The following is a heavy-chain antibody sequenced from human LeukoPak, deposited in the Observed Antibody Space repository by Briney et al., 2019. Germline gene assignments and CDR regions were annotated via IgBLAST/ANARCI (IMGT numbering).Heavy chain of an antibody. CDR3: ARDTITPPSAYGMDV. J-gene: IGHJ6*02. CDR1: GYTFTSYY. Sequence: GASVKVSCKASGYTFTSYYMHWVRRAPGQGLEWMGIINPSGGSTSYAQKFQGRVTMTRDTSTSTVYMELSSLRSEDTAVYYCARDTITPPSAYGMDVWGQGTTVTVSS. CDR2: INPSGGST. D-gene: IGHD4-23*01. V-gene: IGHV1-46*01.